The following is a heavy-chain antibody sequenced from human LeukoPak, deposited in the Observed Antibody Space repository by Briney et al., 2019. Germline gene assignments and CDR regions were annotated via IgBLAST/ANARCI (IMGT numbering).Heavy chain of an antibody. CDR2: IWYDASKQ. CDR1: GFTFNKFG. CDR3: ARWGIAAAGANDY. Sequence: PGGSLRLSCAASGFTFNKFGMHWVRQAPGKGLEWVAVIWYDASKQYYADSVTGRFIISRDNSKNTVDLQMNSLRVEDTAVYYCARWGIAAAGANDYWGQGTLVTVSS. J-gene: IGHJ4*02. V-gene: IGHV3-33*01. D-gene: IGHD6-13*01.